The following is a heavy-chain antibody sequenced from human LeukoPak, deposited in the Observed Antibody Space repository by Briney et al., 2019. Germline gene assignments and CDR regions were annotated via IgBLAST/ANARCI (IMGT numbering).Heavy chain of an antibody. CDR2: ISAYNGNT. J-gene: IGHJ4*02. D-gene: IGHD3-9*01. Sequence: ASVKVSCKASGYTFTSYGISWVRQAPGQGLEWMGWISAYNGNTNYAQKLQGRVTMTTDTSTSTAYMELRSLRSDDTAVYYCALTYFDWLLQSNLTDYWGQGTLVTVSS. V-gene: IGHV1-18*01. CDR1: GYTFTSYG. CDR3: ALTYFDWLLQSNLTDY.